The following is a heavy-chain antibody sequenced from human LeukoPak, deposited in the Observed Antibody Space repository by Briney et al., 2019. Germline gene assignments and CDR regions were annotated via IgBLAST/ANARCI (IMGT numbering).Heavy chain of an antibody. J-gene: IGHJ4*02. Sequence: GGSLRLSCAASGFTFSGYWMSWVRQAPGKGLEWVANIKQDGSEKYYVDSVKGRFTISRDNAKNSLYLQMNSLRAEDTAVYYCARGPFYGGWGQGTLVTVSS. CDR1: GFTFSGYW. V-gene: IGHV3-7*01. CDR3: ARGPFYGG. D-gene: IGHD4-23*01. CDR2: IKQDGSEK.